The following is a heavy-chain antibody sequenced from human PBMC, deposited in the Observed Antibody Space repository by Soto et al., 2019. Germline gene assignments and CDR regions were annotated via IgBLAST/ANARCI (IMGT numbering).Heavy chain of an antibody. CDR1: GYNFNSHW. Sequence: QVQLVQSGAEVKTPGASVKVSCKASGYNFNSHWMHWVRQAPGQGLEWMGVINPGGDTTIYAQNFQGRVTLNWDTATSTVDMDLYSLRFEDTAVYYCARDNHYDGGFLKGWYFDLWGRGTLVPVSS. J-gene: IGHJ2*01. CDR2: INPGGDTT. D-gene: IGHD3-22*01. V-gene: IGHV1-46*02. CDR3: ARDNHYDGGFLKGWYFDL.